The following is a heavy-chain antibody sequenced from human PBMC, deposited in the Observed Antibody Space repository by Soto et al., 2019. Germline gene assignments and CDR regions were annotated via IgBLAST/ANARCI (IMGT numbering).Heavy chain of an antibody. D-gene: IGHD3-3*02. CDR2: SSTSNGDT. V-gene: IGHV1-18*01. CDR1: GYTFTSYG. J-gene: IGHJ4*02. CDR3: ARDYTFPDY. Sequence: QVQLVQSGAEVKKPGASVKVSCKTSGYTFTSYGITWVRQAPGHGLEWMGWSSTSNGDTNYVQKFQGRVTMTTDTSTGTGYMELRSLTSDDTAVYYCARDYTFPDYWGQGTLVTVSS.